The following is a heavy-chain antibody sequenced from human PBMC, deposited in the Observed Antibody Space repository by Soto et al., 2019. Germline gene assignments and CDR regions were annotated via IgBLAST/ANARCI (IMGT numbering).Heavy chain of an antibody. CDR2: INPNSGGT. J-gene: IGHJ5*02. Sequence: ASVKVPCKASGYTFTGYYMHWVRQAPGQGLEWMGWINPNSGGTNYAQKFQGRVTMTRDTSISTAYMELSRLRFDDTAVYYCARDYPPDYYDSSGYYFGGWFDLWGQGTLVTVSS. CDR3: ARDYPPDYYDSSGYYFGGWFDL. V-gene: IGHV1-2*02. CDR1: GYTFTGYY. D-gene: IGHD3-22*01.